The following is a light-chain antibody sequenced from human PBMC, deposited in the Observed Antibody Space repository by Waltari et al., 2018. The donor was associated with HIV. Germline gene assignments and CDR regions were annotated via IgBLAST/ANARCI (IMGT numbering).Light chain of an antibody. CDR3: QQSYSIPYT. J-gene: IGKJ2*01. V-gene: IGKV1-39*01. CDR1: QTVTGY. CDR2: GAS. Sequence: DIQITQSPSSLSASVGDRVNLTCRASQTVTGYLNWYQQKPGRAPNLLIYGASTLQSGVPSRFSGSGSVTDYTLTISSLQPEDFATYFCQQSYSIPYTFGLGTKLEIK.